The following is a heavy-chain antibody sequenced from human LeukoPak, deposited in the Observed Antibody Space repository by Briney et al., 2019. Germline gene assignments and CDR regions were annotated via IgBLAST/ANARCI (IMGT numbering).Heavy chain of an antibody. CDR3: ARLGGPYYDILTGYFGLDV. J-gene: IGHJ6*04. V-gene: IGHV5-51*01. CDR2: IYPGDSDT. Sequence: GESLKISCKGSGYNFTSYWIGWVRQMPGKGLEWMGIIYPGDSDTRYSPSFQGQVTISADKSISTAYLQWSSLKASDTAMYYCARLGGPYYDILTGYFGLDVWGKGTTVTVSS. CDR1: GYNFTSYW. D-gene: IGHD3-9*01.